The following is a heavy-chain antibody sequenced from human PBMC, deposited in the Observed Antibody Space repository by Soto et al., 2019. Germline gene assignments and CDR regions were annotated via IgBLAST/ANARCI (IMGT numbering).Heavy chain of an antibody. Sequence: PSETLFLTCAVSGGSISSGVYSWSWIRQPPGKGLEWIGYIYHSGSTYYNPSLKSRVTISVDRSKNQFSLKLSSVTAADTAVYYCAASLGYSSSWYVDWFDPWGQRTLVTVSS. CDR2: IYHSGST. CDR3: AASLGYSSSWYVDWFDP. V-gene: IGHV4-30-2*01. CDR1: GGSISSGVYS. J-gene: IGHJ5*02. D-gene: IGHD6-13*01.